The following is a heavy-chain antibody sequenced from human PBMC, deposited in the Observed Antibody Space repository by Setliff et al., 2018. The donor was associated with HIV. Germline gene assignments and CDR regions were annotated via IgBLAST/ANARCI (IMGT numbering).Heavy chain of an antibody. CDR1: PASSSIYY. CDR3: VTVYYNFWSGYRGFFEY. V-gene: IGHV4-34*01. Sequence: NTPEPLSLTCAVHPASSSIYYWTWIRQPPGKGLEWVGEINHSGSTNYNSSLNSRVTISVDTSQTQFSLNLTSVTAADTAVYYCVTVYYNFWSGYRGFFEYWGQGTTVTVSS. J-gene: IGHJ4*02. D-gene: IGHD3-3*01. CDR2: INHSGST.